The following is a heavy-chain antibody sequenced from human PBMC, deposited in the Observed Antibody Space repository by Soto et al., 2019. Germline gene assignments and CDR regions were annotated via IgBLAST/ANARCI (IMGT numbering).Heavy chain of an antibody. D-gene: IGHD2-15*01. V-gene: IGHV3-30*18. J-gene: IGHJ6*02. CDR2: ISYDGSNK. CDR1: GFTFSSYG. Sequence: GGSLRLSCAASGFTFSSYGMHWVRQAPGKGLEWVAVISYDGSNKYYADSVKGRFTISRDNSKNTLYLQMNSLRAEDTAVYYCAKDRVELLLMNYYYGMDVWGQGTTVTVSS. CDR3: AKDRVELLLMNYYYGMDV.